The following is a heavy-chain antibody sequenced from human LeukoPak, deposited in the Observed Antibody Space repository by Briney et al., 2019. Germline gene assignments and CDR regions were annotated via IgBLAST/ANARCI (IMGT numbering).Heavy chain of an antibody. V-gene: IGHV3-33*01. CDR2: TWYDGSNN. Sequence: RGSLSLSCTASGFSSREQVMHWVRQAPGKGPEWVTVTWYDGSNNHYADSVKGRFTISRDNSKNTVFLEMNSLRAEDTSVYHCARDGYLFPDGFDIWGQGTMVIVSS. CDR3: ARDGYLFPDGFDI. CDR1: GFSSREQV. J-gene: IGHJ3*02. D-gene: IGHD5-18*01.